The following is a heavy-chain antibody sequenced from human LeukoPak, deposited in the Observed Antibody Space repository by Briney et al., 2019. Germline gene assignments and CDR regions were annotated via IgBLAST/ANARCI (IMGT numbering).Heavy chain of an antibody. CDR3: AKEGSGIHFDY. D-gene: IGHD6-19*01. Sequence: GGSLRLSCAASGFTFSSNAIHWVRQAPGKGLEWVAEVSYDGGNTYYADSVKGRFTTSRDNSKNTLYLQMNSLRAEDTAVYYCAKEGSGIHFDYWGQGTLVTVSS. J-gene: IGHJ4*02. V-gene: IGHV3-30-3*01. CDR2: VSYDGGNT. CDR1: GFTFSSNA.